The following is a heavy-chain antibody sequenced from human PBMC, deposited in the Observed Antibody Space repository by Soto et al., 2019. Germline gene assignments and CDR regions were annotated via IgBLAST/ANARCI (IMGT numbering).Heavy chain of an antibody. D-gene: IGHD2-2*02. CDR3: AKPQYCSSTSCYKNPQLAYYFDY. CDR1: GFTFSSYA. V-gene: IGHV3-23*01. CDR2: ISGSGGST. Sequence: EVQLLESGGGLVQPGGSLRLSCAASGFTFSSYAMSWVRQAPGKGLEWVSAISGSGGSTYYADSVKSRFTISRDNSKNTLYLQRNSLRAEDTAVYYCAKPQYCSSTSCYKNPQLAYYFDYWGHGTLFTVSS. J-gene: IGHJ4*01.